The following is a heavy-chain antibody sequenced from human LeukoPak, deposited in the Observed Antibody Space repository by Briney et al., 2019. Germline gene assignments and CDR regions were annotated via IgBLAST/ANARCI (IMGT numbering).Heavy chain of an antibody. J-gene: IGHJ6*02. CDR2: ISAYNGNT. D-gene: IGHD6-6*01. CDR3: ARAGSSEYYYYYGMDV. CDR1: GYTFTSYG. V-gene: IGHV1-18*01. Sequence: GASVKVSCKASGYTFTSYGISWVRQAPGQGLEWMGWISAYNGNTNYAQKLQGRVTMATDTSTSTAYMELRSLRSEDTAVYYCARAGSSEYYYYYGMDVWGQGTTVTVSS.